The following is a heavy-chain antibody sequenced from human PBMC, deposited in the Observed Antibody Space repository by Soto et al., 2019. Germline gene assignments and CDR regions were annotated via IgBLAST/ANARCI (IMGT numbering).Heavy chain of an antibody. Sequence: PGGSLRLSCAASGFTCSSYWMSWVRQAPGKGLEWVANIKQDGSEKYYVDSVKGRFTISRDNAKNSLYLQMNSLRAEDTAVYYCARADSSGYYFDYWGQGTLVTVSS. CDR3: ARADSSGYYFDY. CDR1: GFTCSSYW. J-gene: IGHJ4*02. CDR2: IKQDGSEK. D-gene: IGHD3-22*01. V-gene: IGHV3-7*05.